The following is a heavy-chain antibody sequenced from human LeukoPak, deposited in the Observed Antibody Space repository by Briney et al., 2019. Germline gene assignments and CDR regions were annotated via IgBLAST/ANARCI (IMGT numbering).Heavy chain of an antibody. CDR3: AKAEIAARNYYYYMDV. Sequence: GGSLRLSCEGSGFTFSNYWMGWVRQAPGKGLEWVSAISGSGGSTYYADSVKGRFTISRDNSKNTLYLQMNGLRAEDTAVYYCAKAEIAARNYYYYMDVWGKGTTVTVSS. J-gene: IGHJ6*03. CDR1: GFTFSNYW. CDR2: ISGSGGST. V-gene: IGHV3-23*01. D-gene: IGHD6-6*01.